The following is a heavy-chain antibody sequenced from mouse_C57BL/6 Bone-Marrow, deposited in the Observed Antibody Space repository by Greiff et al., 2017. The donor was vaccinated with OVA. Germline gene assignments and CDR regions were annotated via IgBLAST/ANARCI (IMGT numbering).Heavy chain of an antibody. CDR3: TTYDYDDWYFDV. Sequence: VQLQQSGAELVRPGASVTLSCKASGYKFTDYEMHWVKQTPVHGLEWIGAIDPETGGTAYNQKFKGKAILTADESSSTAYMELRSLTSEDSAVYYCTTYDYDDWYFDVWGTGTTVTVSS. CDR1: GYKFTDYE. V-gene: IGHV1-15*01. CDR2: IDPETGGT. J-gene: IGHJ1*03. D-gene: IGHD2-4*01.